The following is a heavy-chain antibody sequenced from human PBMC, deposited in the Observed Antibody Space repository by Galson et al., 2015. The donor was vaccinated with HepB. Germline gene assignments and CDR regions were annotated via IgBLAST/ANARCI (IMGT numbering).Heavy chain of an antibody. CDR2: IIPIFGTA. CDR3: AIESGDRTMVRVSVRDY. D-gene: IGHD3-10*01. CDR1: GGTFSSYA. Sequence: QSGAEVKKPGASVKVSCKASGGTFSSYAISWVRQAPGQGLEWMGGIIPIFGTANYTQKFQGRVTITADESTSTAYMELSSLRSEDTAVYYCAIESGDRTMVRVSVRDYWGQGTLVTVSS. V-gene: IGHV1-69*13. J-gene: IGHJ4*02.